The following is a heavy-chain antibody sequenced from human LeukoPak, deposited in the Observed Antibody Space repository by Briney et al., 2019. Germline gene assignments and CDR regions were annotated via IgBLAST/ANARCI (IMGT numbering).Heavy chain of an antibody. V-gene: IGHV4-34*01. CDR2: INHSGST. Sequence: PGGSLRLSCAASGFSLSSYAMSWVRQPPGKGLEWIGEINHSGSTNYNPSLKSRVTISVDTSKNQFSLKLSSVTAADTAVYYCARLYYGSGPGTWGQGTLVTVSS. CDR3: ARLYYGSGPGT. CDR1: GFSLSSYA. D-gene: IGHD3-10*01. J-gene: IGHJ5*02.